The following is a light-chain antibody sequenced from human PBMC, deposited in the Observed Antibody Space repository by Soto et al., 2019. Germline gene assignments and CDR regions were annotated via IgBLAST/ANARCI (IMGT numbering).Light chain of an antibody. V-gene: IGLV2-14*01. Sequence: QSALTQPASVSGSPGQSITISCTGTSSDVGGYNYVSWYQQHPGKAPKLMIYGVSNRPSGVSNRFSGSKSGNTASLTISGLQAEDEADYYCSSYTSSSTLRVFGTGTKVTVL. CDR2: GVS. J-gene: IGLJ1*01. CDR1: SSDVGGYNY. CDR3: SSYTSSSTLRV.